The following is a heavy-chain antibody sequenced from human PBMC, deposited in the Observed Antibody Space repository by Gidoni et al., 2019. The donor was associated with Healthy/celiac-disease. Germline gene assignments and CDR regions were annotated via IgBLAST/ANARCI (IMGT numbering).Heavy chain of an antibody. CDR2: ISSSSSYI. V-gene: IGHV3-21*01. J-gene: IGHJ4*02. CDR1: GFTFSSYS. Sequence: EVQLVESGGGLVKPGGSLRLSCAASGFTFSSYSMNWVRQAPGKGLEWVSSISSSSSYIYYADSVKGRFTISRDNAKNSLYLQMNSLRAEDTAVYYCAREITVVRGAPTDWGQGTLVTVSS. CDR3: AREITVVRGAPTD. D-gene: IGHD3-10*01.